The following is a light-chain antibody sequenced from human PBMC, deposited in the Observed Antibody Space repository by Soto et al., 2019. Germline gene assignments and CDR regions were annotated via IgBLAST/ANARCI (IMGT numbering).Light chain of an antibody. J-gene: IGLJ1*01. CDR3: SSYTTSNTRQIV. CDR1: SSDVGGYNY. V-gene: IGLV2-14*03. Sequence: GSPGQSITISCTGTSSDVGGYNYVSWYQHHPGKAPKLIIFDVSNRPSGVSNPFSGSKSGNTASLTISALQPEDEADYYCSSYTTSNTRQIVFGTGTKVT. CDR2: DVS.